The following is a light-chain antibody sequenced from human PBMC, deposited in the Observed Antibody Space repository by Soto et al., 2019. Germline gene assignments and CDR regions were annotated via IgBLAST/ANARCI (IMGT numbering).Light chain of an antibody. Sequence: QPVLTQSSSASASLGASVKLTCTLSSGHSNYAIAWHQQQPEKGPRYLMNLNSDGSHSKGDGIPDRFSGSSSGTERYLIISSLQSEDEADYYCQTWATGIQVFGGGTKLTVL. CDR1: SGHSNYA. V-gene: IGLV4-69*01. J-gene: IGLJ3*02. CDR3: QTWATGIQV. CDR2: LNSDGSH.